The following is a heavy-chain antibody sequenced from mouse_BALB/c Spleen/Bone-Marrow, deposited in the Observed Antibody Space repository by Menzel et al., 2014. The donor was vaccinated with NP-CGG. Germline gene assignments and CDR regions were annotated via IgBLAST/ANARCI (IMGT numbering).Heavy chain of an antibody. CDR3: ARGRYAMDY. CDR1: GYSITSDYA. CDR2: ISYSGST. Sequence: EVQLQESGPGLVKPSQSLSLTCTVTGYSITSDYAWNWIRQFPGNKLEWMGYISYSGSTSYNPSLKSRISITRDTSKNQFFLQLNSVTTKDTATYYCARGRYAMDYWGQGTSVTVSS. V-gene: IGHV3-2*02. J-gene: IGHJ4*01.